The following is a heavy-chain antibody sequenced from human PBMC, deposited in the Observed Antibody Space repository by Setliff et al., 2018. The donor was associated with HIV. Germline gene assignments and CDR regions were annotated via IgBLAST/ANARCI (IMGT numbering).Heavy chain of an antibody. D-gene: IGHD6-19*01. CDR1: GASISSSNFY. J-gene: IGHJ4*02. CDR2: FYFGGRA. CDR3: ARQYWGGGSSGLVYYFDN. Sequence: SETLSLTCTVSGASISSSNFYWSWIRRSPGKGLEWIGSFYFGGRAHYNPSLKSRFTISVDTLRNQFSLDLSSVTAADTAVFFCARQYWGGGSSGLVYYFDNWGQGMSVTVSS. V-gene: IGHV4-39*01.